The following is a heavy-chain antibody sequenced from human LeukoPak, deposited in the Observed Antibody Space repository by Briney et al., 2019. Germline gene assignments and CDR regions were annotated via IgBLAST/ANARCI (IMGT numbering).Heavy chain of an antibody. D-gene: IGHD5-18*01. Sequence: PGGSLRLSCAASGFNFNNYALHWVRQAPGKGLEWVAAISHDGSNTFYADSMKGRFTISRDNSKNTLYLQMNTLRTEDTALYYCARDRVSGGGYSSYFDHWGQGALVTVSS. CDR2: ISHDGSNT. J-gene: IGHJ4*02. CDR1: GFNFNNYA. V-gene: IGHV3-30-3*01. CDR3: ARDRVSGGGYSSYFDH.